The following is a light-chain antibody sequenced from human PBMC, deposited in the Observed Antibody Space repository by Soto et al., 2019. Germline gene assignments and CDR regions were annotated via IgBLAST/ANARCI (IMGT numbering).Light chain of an antibody. J-gene: IGKJ1*01. Sequence: EVVLTQSPATLSLSPGERATLSCRASQSVRRDLAWYQQKPGQAPRLLIYGASSRATGIPDRFSGSGSGTDFTLTISRLEPEDFAVYYCQQYGSSPPTWTFGQGTKVDIK. CDR1: QSVRRD. CDR3: QQYGSSPPTWT. V-gene: IGKV3-20*01. CDR2: GAS.